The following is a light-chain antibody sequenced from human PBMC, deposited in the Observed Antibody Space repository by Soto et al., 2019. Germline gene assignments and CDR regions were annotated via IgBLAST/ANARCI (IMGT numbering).Light chain of an antibody. CDR3: SSYAGSNIVV. CDR2: EVS. CDR1: SSDVGDYNY. V-gene: IGLV2-8*01. J-gene: IGLJ2*01. Sequence: QSVLTQPPSASGSPGQSVTISCTGTSSDVGDYNYVSWYQQHPGKVPKLMIYEVSKRPSGVPDRFSGSKSGNTASLTVSKLQAEDEADYYCSSYAGSNIVVFGGGTKVTVL.